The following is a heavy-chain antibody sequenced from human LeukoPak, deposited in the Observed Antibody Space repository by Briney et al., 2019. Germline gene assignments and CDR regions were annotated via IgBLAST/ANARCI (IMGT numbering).Heavy chain of an antibody. J-gene: IGHJ4*02. CDR2: IKQDGSEK. CDR1: GFTFNSNW. D-gene: IGHD3-22*01. Sequence: GGSLRLSCAGSGFTFNSNWMSWVRQAPGKGLEWVANIKQDGSEKYYMDSVKGRFTISRDNAKNSLSLQMNGLRAEDTAVYYCARDKYYDRYFDSWGQGALVTVSS. V-gene: IGHV3-7*01. CDR3: ARDKYYDRYFDS.